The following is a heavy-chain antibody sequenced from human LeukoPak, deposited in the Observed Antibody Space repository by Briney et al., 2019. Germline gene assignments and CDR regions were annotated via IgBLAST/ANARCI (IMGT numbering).Heavy chain of an antibody. V-gene: IGHV1-18*01. CDR1: GYTFTSYG. J-gene: IGHJ4*02. D-gene: IGHD6-13*01. Sequence: ASVKVSCKASGYTFTSYGISWVRQAPGQGLEWMGWISAYNGDTHYAQKFQGRVTMTTETSTSTAYMELRSLRSDDTAVYYCARSADSSSWYADYWGQGTLVTVSS. CDR3: ARSADSSSWYADY. CDR2: ISAYNGDT.